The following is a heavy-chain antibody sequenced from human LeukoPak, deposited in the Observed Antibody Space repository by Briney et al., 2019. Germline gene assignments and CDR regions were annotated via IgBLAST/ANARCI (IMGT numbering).Heavy chain of an antibody. CDR1: GFTFSSYE. D-gene: IGHD3-10*02. V-gene: IGHV3-48*03. CDR3: AELGITMIGGV. CDR2: ISSSGSTI. J-gene: IGHJ6*04. Sequence: GGSLRLSCVVPGFTFSSYEMNWVRQAPGKGLEWVSYISSSGSTIYYADSVKGRFTISRDNAKNSLYLQMNSLRAEDTAVYYCAELGITMIGGVWGKGTTVTVSS.